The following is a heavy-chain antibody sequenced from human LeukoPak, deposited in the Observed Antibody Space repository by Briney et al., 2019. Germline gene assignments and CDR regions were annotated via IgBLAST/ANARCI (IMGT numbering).Heavy chain of an antibody. V-gene: IGHV1-69*06. D-gene: IGHD2-2*01. CDR3: ASARYCSSTSCSSFDY. CDR2: LIPTFGTA. CDR1: GGTFSSYA. Sequence: SVKVSCKASGGTFSSYAISWVRQAPGQGLEWMGGLIPTFGTANYAQKFQGRVTITADKSTSTAYMELSSLRSEDTAVYYCASARYCSSTSCSSFDYWGQGTLVTVSS. J-gene: IGHJ4*02.